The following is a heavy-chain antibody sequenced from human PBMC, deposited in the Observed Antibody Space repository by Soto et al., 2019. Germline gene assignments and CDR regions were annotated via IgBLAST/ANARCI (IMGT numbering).Heavy chain of an antibody. Sequence: QVQLVQSGAEVKKPGASVKVSCKASGYTFTSYYMHWVRQAPGQGLEWMGIINPSGGSTSYAQKFQGRVSMTRATSTSTVYMELSSLRSEDTAVYYCARAEAPNDAFDIWGQGTMVTVSS. CDR2: INPSGGST. CDR1: GYTFTSYY. CDR3: ARAEAPNDAFDI. J-gene: IGHJ3*02. V-gene: IGHV1-46*01.